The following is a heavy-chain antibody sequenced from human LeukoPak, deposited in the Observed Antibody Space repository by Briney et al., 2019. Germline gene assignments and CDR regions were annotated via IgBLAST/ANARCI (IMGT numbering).Heavy chain of an antibody. J-gene: IGHJ4*02. CDR1: GGSISSYY. D-gene: IGHD3-22*01. CDR3: ARANYYDSSVFDY. CDR2: IYHSGST. Sequence: SETLSLTCTVSGGSISSYYWSWIRQPPGKGLEWIGYIYHSGSTFYNPSLKSRVTISVDRSKNQFSLKLSSVTAADTAVYFCARANYYDSSVFDYWGQGTLVTVSP. V-gene: IGHV4-59*12.